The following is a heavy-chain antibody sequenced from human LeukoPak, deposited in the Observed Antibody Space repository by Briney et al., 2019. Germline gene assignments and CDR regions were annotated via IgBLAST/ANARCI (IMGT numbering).Heavy chain of an antibody. D-gene: IGHD3-10*01. CDR1: GFTFSSYA. CDR2: INGGGVNT. V-gene: IGHV3-23*01. Sequence: GGSLRLSCAASGFTFSSYAMSWVRQAPGKGLEWVSTINGGGVNTHYADSVGGRFTISRDNSKNTLYLQMNSLRAEDTAVYYCAKDGDDYYGSGSYYPHFIDYWGQGTLVTVSS. CDR3: AKDGDDYYGSGSYYPHFIDY. J-gene: IGHJ4*02.